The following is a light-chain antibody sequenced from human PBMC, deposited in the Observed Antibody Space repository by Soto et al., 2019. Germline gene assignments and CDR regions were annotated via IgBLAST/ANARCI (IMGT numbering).Light chain of an antibody. V-gene: IGKV1-5*03. CDR1: QSISRQ. CDR3: IQYQSYWT. Sequence: DIQMTQSPSTLSASVGDRVSITSRASQSISRQLAWYQQKPGKAANLLIYQASNLETGVPSRFTCSEDGTEFTLTMSSLQPDDLASYYCIQYQSYWTFGQGTKVEGK. J-gene: IGKJ1*01. CDR2: QAS.